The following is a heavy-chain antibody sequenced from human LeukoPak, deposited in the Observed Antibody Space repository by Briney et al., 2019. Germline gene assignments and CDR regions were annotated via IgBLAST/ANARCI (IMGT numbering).Heavy chain of an antibody. D-gene: IGHD6-13*01. CDR3: ARAYSSSWYNWFDP. J-gene: IGHJ5*02. CDR1: GGSISSSSYY. CDR2: IYYSGST. Sequence: SETLSLTCTVSGGSISSSSYYWGWIRQPPGKGLEWIGSIYYSGSTYYNPSLKTRVTISVDTSKNQFSLKLSSVTAADTAVYFCARAYSSSWYNWFDPWGQGTLVTVSS. V-gene: IGHV4-39*07.